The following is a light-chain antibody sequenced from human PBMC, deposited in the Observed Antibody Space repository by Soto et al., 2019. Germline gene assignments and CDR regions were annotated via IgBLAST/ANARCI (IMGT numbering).Light chain of an antibody. V-gene: IGKV3-20*01. CDR2: GTS. CDR1: QTVTKRY. Sequence: ETVLTQSPVALSLSPGERATLSCRASQTVTKRYLAWYQQKPGQAPRPLIFGTSSRATGVPDRFSGSGSGTDFTLIISRREPADVAVYYCQQYGSSPRTFGQGTKVDIK. CDR3: QQYGSSPRT. J-gene: IGKJ1*01.